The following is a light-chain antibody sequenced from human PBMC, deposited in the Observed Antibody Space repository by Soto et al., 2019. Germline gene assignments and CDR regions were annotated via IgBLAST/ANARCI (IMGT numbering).Light chain of an antibody. V-gene: IGKV3-20*01. J-gene: IGKJ1*01. CDR3: QQYAVSPWT. CDR1: QSVSSNY. CDR2: GAS. Sequence: EIVLTQSPGTLSLSPGERATLSCRASQSVSSNYLAWYQQKPGQAPRLLIYGASNRATGIPDRFSGSESGTDFTLTISRLESEYFAVYFCQQYAVSPWTFGQGTKVEIK.